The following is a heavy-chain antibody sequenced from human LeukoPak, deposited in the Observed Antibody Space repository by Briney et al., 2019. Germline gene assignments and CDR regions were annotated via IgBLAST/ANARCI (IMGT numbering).Heavy chain of an antibody. CDR1: GFTVSSNY. Sequence: GGSLRLSCAASGFTVSSNYMSWVRQAPGKGLEWVSVIYSGGSTYYADSVKGRFTISGDNSKNTLYLQMNSLRAEDTAVYYCAKGSLDWSPFDYWGQGTLVTVSS. CDR3: AKGSLDWSPFDY. V-gene: IGHV3-53*05. CDR2: IYSGGST. J-gene: IGHJ4*02. D-gene: IGHD3-9*01.